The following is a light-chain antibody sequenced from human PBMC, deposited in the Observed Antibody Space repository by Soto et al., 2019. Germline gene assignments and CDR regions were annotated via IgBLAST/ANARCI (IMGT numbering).Light chain of an antibody. Sequence: EIVVTQSPATLSVSPGERVALSCRASQSIRSSLAWYQQKPGQAPRLLIYFASTRATGIPARFSGSASGTEFTLTIRSLQSEDFAVYYRQQYYSWPRTFGQGTKVDI. J-gene: IGKJ1*01. V-gene: IGKV3-15*01. CDR3: QQYYSWPRT. CDR1: QSIRSS. CDR2: FAS.